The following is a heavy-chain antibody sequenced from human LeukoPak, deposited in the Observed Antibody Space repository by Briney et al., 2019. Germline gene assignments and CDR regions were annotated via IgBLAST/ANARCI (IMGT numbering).Heavy chain of an antibody. D-gene: IGHD2-2*01. CDR1: GFAFSTYW. CDR3: ARGGIVVVPADYWDY. Sequence: PGGSLRLSCAASGFAFSTYWMHWVRQGPGKGLECVSRINSDGNSRSYADSVKGRFTISRDNAKNTLYLQMNSLRVEDTAVYYCARGGIVVVPADYWDYWGQGTLVTVSS. V-gene: IGHV3-74*01. CDR2: INSDGNSR. J-gene: IGHJ4*02.